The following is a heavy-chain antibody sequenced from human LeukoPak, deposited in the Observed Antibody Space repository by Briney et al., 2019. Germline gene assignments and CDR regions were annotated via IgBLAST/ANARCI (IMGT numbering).Heavy chain of an antibody. CDR3: ARLNPSNFASNY. V-gene: IGHV4-59*01. CDR2: VSYSGST. CDR1: VGSISSYY. Sequence: SETLSLTCIVSVGSISSYYWMWIRQPPGKGLEWMGYVSYSGSTNYNPSLNSRVTISLDTSKNQFSLRLSSVTAADTAVYYCARLNPSNFASNYWGQGTLVTVSS. D-gene: IGHD1-14*01. J-gene: IGHJ4*02.